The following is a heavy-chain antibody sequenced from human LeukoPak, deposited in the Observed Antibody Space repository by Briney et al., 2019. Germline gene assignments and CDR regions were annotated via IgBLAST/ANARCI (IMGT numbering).Heavy chain of an antibody. CDR3: TTTVLDLRRLVVITLDV. CDR1: GFTFSSYE. J-gene: IGHJ6*04. V-gene: IGHV3-48*03. CDR2: ISSSGSTI. D-gene: IGHD3-22*01. Sequence: GGSLRLSCAASGFTFSSYEMNWVRQAPGKGLEWVSYISSSGSTIYYADSVKGRFTISRDNAKNSLYLQMNSLKTEDTAVYYCTTTVLDLRRLVVITLDVWGKGTTVIVSS.